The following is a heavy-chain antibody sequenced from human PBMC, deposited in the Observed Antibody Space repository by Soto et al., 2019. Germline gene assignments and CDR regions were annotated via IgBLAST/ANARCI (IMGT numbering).Heavy chain of an antibody. D-gene: IGHD3-10*01. CDR1: GHTLTEFS. Sequence: ASVKVSCKISGHTLTEFSIHWVRQAPGQGLEWMGWISAYNGNTNYAQKLQGRVTMTTDTSTSTAYMELRSLRSDDTAVYYCARDRQGWFGELFTYYYYYGMDVWGQGTTVPVSS. CDR3: ARDRQGWFGELFTYYYYYGMDV. V-gene: IGHV1-18*01. J-gene: IGHJ6*02. CDR2: ISAYNGNT.